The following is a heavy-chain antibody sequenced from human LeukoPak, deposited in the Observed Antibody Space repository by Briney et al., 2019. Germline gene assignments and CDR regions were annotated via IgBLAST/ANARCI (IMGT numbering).Heavy chain of an antibody. CDR3: ARGVYIAAAQYGY. V-gene: IGHV4-59*01. CDR2: VYYSGTT. J-gene: IGHJ4*02. D-gene: IGHD6-13*01. CDR1: GGSISNYY. Sequence: SETLSLTCTVSGGSISNYYWSWIRQPPGKGLEWVGYVYYSGTTNYNPSLKSRFTLSVDTSKTQYSLNLTSVTAADTAVYYCARGVYIAAAQYGYWGQGTLVTVSS.